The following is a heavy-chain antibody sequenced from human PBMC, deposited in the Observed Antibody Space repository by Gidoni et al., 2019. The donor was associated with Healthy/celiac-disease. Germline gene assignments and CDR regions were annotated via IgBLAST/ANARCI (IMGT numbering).Heavy chain of an antibody. D-gene: IGHD5-12*01. CDR2: ISAYNGNT. CDR1: GYTFTSYG. CDR3: ARDREVGMATVREYFQH. J-gene: IGHJ1*01. Sequence: QVQLVQSGAEVKKPGASVKVSCKASGYTFTSYGISWVRQAPGQGLEWMGWISAYNGNTNYAQKLQGRVTMTTDTSTSTAYMELRSLRSDDTAVYYCARDREVGMATVREYFQHWGQGTLVTVSS. V-gene: IGHV1-18*01.